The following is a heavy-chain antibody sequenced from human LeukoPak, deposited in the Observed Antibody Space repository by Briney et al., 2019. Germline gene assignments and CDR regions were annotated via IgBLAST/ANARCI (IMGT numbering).Heavy chain of an antibody. Sequence: GEPLKISCKASGYRFVSYWIGWFARLPGKGLNGMVIIYPGDSDTRYSPSFQGQVTISADKSISTAYLQWSSLKASDTAMYYCASKADSSGFDYWGQGTLVTVSS. CDR1: GYRFVSYW. CDR2: IYPGDSDT. J-gene: IGHJ4*02. V-gene: IGHV5-51*01. D-gene: IGHD3-22*01. CDR3: ASKADSSGFDY.